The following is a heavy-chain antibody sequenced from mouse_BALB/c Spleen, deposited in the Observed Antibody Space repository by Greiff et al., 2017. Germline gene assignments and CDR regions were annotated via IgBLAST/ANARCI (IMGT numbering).Heavy chain of an antibody. J-gene: IGHJ2*01. Sequence: EVMLVESGGGLVQPGGSRKLSCAASGFTFSSFGMHWVRQAPEKGLEWVAYISSGSSTIYYADTVKGRFTISRDNPKNTLFLQMTSLRSEDTAMYYCAREGSTMITYFDYWGQGTTLTVSS. CDR2: ISSGSSTI. CDR1: GFTFSSFG. V-gene: IGHV5-17*02. D-gene: IGHD2-4*01. CDR3: AREGSTMITYFDY.